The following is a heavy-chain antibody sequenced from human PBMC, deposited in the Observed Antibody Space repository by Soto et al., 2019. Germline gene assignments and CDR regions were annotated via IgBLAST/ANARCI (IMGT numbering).Heavy chain of an antibody. D-gene: IGHD3-3*01. Sequence: QLQLQESGPGLVKPSETLSLTCTVSGGSISSSSYYWGWIRQPPGKGLEWIGSIYYSGSTYYNPSLKSRVTISVDTSKNQFSLMLSSVTAADTAVYYCARQLRITIFGVVIIPFDYWGQGTLVTVSS. J-gene: IGHJ4*02. CDR1: GGSISSSSYY. CDR2: IYYSGST. V-gene: IGHV4-39*01. CDR3: ARQLRITIFGVVIIPFDY.